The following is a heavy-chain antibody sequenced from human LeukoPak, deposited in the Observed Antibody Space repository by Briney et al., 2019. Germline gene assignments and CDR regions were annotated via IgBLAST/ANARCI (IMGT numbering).Heavy chain of an antibody. D-gene: IGHD2-15*01. V-gene: IGHV3-74*01. Sequence: GGSLRLSCAASGFTFSGYWMHWVRQAPGKGLVWVSRINSDGTGTSYADSVKGRFTISRDNAKNTLYLQMNSLRAEDTAVYYCARDQEGVVVVVAATRSYYFDYWGQGTLVTVSS. J-gene: IGHJ4*02. CDR1: GFTFSGYW. CDR2: INSDGTGT. CDR3: ARDQEGVVVVVAATRSYYFDY.